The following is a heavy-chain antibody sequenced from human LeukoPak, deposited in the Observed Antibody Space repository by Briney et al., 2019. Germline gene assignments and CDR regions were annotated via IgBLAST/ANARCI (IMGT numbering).Heavy chain of an antibody. V-gene: IGHV4-59*01. Sequence: PSQTLSLTCTVSGGSISSYYWSWIRQPPGKGLEWIGYIYYSGSTNYNPSLKCRVTISVDTSKNQFSLKLSSVTAADTAVYYCASGFDWFWFDPWGQGALVTVSS. CDR2: IYYSGST. CDR3: ASGFDWFWFDP. D-gene: IGHD3-9*01. J-gene: IGHJ5*02. CDR1: GGSISSYY.